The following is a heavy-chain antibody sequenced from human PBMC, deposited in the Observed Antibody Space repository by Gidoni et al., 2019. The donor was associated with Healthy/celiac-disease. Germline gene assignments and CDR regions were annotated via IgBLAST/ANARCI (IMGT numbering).Heavy chain of an antibody. CDR3: AKDRRSRVWGYYFDY. CDR2: ISWNSGSI. V-gene: IGHV3-9*01. J-gene: IGHJ4*02. CDR1: GFTFDDYA. Sequence: EVQLVASGGGLVQPGRSLRLSCAASGFTFDDYAMHWVRQAPGKGLEGVSGISWNSGSIGYADSVKGRFTISRDNAKNSLYLQMNSLRAEDTALYYCAKDRRSRVWGYYFDYWGQGTLVTVSS. D-gene: IGHD1-26*01.